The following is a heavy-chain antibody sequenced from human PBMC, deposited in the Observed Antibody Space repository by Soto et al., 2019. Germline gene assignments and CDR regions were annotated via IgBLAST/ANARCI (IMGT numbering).Heavy chain of an antibody. CDR3: TRHHPHHYDSRGYYDY. CDR1: NASISTSSYY. J-gene: IGHJ4*02. V-gene: IGHV4-39*01. Sequence: SETLSLTCTICNASISTSSYYWGWIRQSPGKGLEWIGAIFHTGRTYYNPSLESRVSLSVDTSKNQFSLHLTSVSAADTAVYYCTRHHPHHYDSRGYYDYCGQGTLVTVS. D-gene: IGHD3-22*01. CDR2: IFHTGRT.